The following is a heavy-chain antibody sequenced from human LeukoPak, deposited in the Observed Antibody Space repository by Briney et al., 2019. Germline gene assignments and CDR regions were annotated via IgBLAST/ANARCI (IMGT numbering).Heavy chain of an antibody. CDR3: AGALITGSFYYYYGMDV. J-gene: IGHJ6*02. V-gene: IGHV4-30-4*02. D-gene: IGHD3-10*01. CDR1: GGSISSGDYY. Sequence: PSETLSLTCTVSGGSISSGDYYWSWIRQPPGKGLEWIGYIYYSGSTYYNPSLKSRVTLSVDTSKNQFSLKLSSVTAADTAVYYCAGALITGSFYYYYGMDVWGQGTTVTVSS. CDR2: IYYSGST.